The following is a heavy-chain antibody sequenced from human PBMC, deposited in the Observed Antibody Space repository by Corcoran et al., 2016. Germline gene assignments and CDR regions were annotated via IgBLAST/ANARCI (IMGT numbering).Heavy chain of an antibody. J-gene: IGHJ6*02. Sequence: EVQLVQSGAEVKKPGESLRISCKGSGYSFTSYWISWVRQMPGKGLEWMGRIDPSDSYTNYSPSFQGHVTISADKSISTAYLQWSSLKASDTAMYYGATPSAEQQLGPGYYYGMDVWGQGTTVTVSS. CDR1: GYSFTSYW. CDR3: ATPSAEQQLGPGYYYGMDV. D-gene: IGHD6-13*01. V-gene: IGHV5-10-1*03. CDR2: IDPSDSYT.